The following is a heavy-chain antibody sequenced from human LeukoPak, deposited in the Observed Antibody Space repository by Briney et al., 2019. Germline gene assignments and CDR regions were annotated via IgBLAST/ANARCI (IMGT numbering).Heavy chain of an antibody. Sequence: SETLSLTCTVSGGSISSGGYYRSWIRQHPGKGLEWIGYIYYSGSTYYNPSLKSRVTISVDTSKNQFSLKLSSVTAADTAVYYCAREVIAASNWFDPWGQGTLVTVSS. D-gene: IGHD2-21*01. V-gene: IGHV4-31*03. CDR1: GGSISSGGYY. CDR2: IYYSGST. J-gene: IGHJ5*02. CDR3: AREVIAASNWFDP.